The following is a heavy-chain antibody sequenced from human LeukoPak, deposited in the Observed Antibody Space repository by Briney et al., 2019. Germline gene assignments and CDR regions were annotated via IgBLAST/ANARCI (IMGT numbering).Heavy chain of an antibody. CDR2: IYAGGKT. J-gene: IGHJ4*02. Sequence: SETLSLTCTVSGGSIGSYYWTWIRQAPGKGLEWIGYIYAGGKTRSSPSLESRVSISVDTSKSQFSLKLTSVTAAGTAAYYCARGVSGFWLSFDLWGQGALVSVSS. D-gene: IGHD5/OR15-5a*01. CDR1: GGSIGSYY. V-gene: IGHV4-4*09. CDR3: ARGVSGFWLSFDL.